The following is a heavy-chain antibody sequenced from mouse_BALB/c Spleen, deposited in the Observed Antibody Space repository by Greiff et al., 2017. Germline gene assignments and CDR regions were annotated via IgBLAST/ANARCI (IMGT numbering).Heavy chain of an antibody. D-gene: IGHD2-3*01. CDR1: GFTFSSYA. V-gene: IGHV5-9-4*01. J-gene: IGHJ4*01. CDR3: ARGDDGYYAMDY. Sequence: EVQGVESGGGLVKPGGSLKLSCAASGFTFSSYAMSWVRQSPEKRLEWVAEISSGGSYTYYPDTVTGRFTISRDNAKNTLYLEMSSLRSEDTAMYYCARGDDGYYAMDYWGQGTSVTVSS. CDR2: ISSGGSYT.